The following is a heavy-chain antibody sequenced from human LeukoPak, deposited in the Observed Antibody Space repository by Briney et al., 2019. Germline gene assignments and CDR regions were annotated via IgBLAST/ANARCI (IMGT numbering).Heavy chain of an antibody. CDR3: ARMYSGNPYYFDY. CDR2: INVDGSTT. V-gene: IGHV3-74*01. J-gene: IGHJ4*02. CDR1: GFTFSSYW. D-gene: IGHD1-26*01. Sequence: GGSLRLSCAASGFTFSSYWMYWVRQAPGKGLVWFSHINVDGSTTSYADSVKGRFTISRDNAKNTVHLQMNSLRAEDMAVYFCARMYSGNPYYFDYWGQGTLVTVSS.